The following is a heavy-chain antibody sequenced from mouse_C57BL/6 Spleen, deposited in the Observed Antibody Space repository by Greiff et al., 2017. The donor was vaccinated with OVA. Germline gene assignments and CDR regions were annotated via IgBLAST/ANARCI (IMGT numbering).Heavy chain of an antibody. D-gene: IGHD2-3*01. CDR1: GYTFTDYN. CDR2: INPNNGGT. CDR3: ARWLLRYFDV. J-gene: IGHJ1*03. Sequence: EVMLVESGPELVKPGASVKMSCKASGYTFTDYNMHWVKQSHGKSLEWIGYINPNNGGTSYNQKFKGKATLTVNKSSSTAYMELRSLTPEDSAVYYCARWLLRYFDVWGTGTTVTVSS. V-gene: IGHV1-22*01.